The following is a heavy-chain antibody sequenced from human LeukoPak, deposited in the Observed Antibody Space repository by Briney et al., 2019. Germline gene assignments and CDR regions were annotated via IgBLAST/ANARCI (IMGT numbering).Heavy chain of an antibody. D-gene: IGHD3-16*01. CDR1: GFTFSNYD. CDR3: ARESFGLEY. Sequence: GGSLRLSCAASGFTFSNYDMHWVRQAPGKGLEWVAFISSDGSNEYYGDSVKGRFTIYRDNLILYLQMNRLRTEDTAVYFCARESFGLEYWGQGTLVTVSS. V-gene: IGHV3-30-3*01. J-gene: IGHJ4*02. CDR2: ISSDGSNE.